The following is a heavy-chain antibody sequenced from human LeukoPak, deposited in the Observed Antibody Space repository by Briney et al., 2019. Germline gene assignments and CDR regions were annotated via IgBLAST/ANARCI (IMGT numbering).Heavy chain of an antibody. D-gene: IGHD4-11*01. V-gene: IGHV1-8*01. CDR2: MNPNTGNT. CDR3: ARNDYTHWFDP. Sequence: ASVKVSCKASGYTFTSYDINWVRQATGQGLEWMGWMNPNTGNTGYAQKFQGRVTMTRNTSISTAYMELSRLRSDDTAMYYCARNDYTHWFDPWGQGTLVTVSS. J-gene: IGHJ5*02. CDR1: GYTFTSYD.